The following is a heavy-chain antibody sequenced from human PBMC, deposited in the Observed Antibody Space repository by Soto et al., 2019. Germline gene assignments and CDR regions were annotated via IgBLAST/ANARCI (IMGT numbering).Heavy chain of an antibody. D-gene: IGHD6-19*01. CDR3: ARDCAGYSSGWYQRGGFDY. CDR2: IWYDVSNK. J-gene: IGHJ4*02. CDR1: GFTFSSYG. V-gene: IGHV3-33*01. Sequence: QVQLVESGGGVVQPGRSLRLSCAASGFTFSSYGMHGVRQAPGKGLEWVAVIWYDVSNKYYADSVKGRFTISRDNSKNTLYLQMNSLRAEDTAVYYCARDCAGYSSGWYQRGGFDYWGQGTLVTVSS.